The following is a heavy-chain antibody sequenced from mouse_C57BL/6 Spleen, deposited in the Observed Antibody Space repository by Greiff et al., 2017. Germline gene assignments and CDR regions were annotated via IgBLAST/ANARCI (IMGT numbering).Heavy chain of an antibody. D-gene: IGHD5-2*01. J-gene: IGHJ4*01. Sequence: EVQLQESGGGLVQPGGSLSLSCAASGFTFTDYYMSWVRQPPGKALEWLGFIRNKANGYTTEYSASVKGRFTISRDNSQSILYRQMNALRAEDSATHYCARYIRPSESRNTPLNGDGARYYYAMDYWGQGTSVTVSS. V-gene: IGHV7-3*01. CDR3: ARYIRPSESRNTPLNGDGARYYYAMDY. CDR1: GFTFTDYY. CDR2: IRNKANGYTT.